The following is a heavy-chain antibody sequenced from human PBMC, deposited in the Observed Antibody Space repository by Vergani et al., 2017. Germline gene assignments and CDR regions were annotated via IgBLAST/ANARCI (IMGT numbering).Heavy chain of an antibody. CDR2: INPNSGGT. J-gene: IGHJ6*04. D-gene: IGHD3-3*01. Sequence: QVQLVQSGAEVKKPGASVKVSCKASGYTFTGYYMHWVRQAPEQGLAWMGWINPNSGGTNYAQKFQGRVTITRDTSASTAYMELSSLRSEDTAVYYCARDYDFWSGYCGYMDVWGKGP. V-gene: IGHV1-2*02. CDR1: GYTFTGYY. CDR3: ARDYDFWSGYCGYMDV.